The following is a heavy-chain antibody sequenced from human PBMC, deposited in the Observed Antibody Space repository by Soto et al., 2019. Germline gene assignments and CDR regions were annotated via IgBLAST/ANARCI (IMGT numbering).Heavy chain of an antibody. CDR2: IIPIFGTA. V-gene: IGHV1-69*13. CDR1: GGTFSSYA. D-gene: IGHD3-9*01. Sequence: SVTVSCKASGGTFSSYAISWVRQARGQGLEWMGGIIPIFGTANYAQKFQGRVTITADESTSTAYMELSSLRSEDTAVYYCARGDGDDILTGYQYYFDYWGQGTLVTVSS. J-gene: IGHJ4*02. CDR3: ARGDGDDILTGYQYYFDY.